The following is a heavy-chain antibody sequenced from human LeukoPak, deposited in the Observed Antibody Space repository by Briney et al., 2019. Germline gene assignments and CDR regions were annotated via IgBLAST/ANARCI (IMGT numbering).Heavy chain of an antibody. CDR3: AKDREVLLWFGESPFDY. J-gene: IGHJ4*02. CDR1: GFTFSSYA. D-gene: IGHD3-10*01. V-gene: IGHV3-23*01. Sequence: GGSLRLSCAASGFTFSSYAMSWVRQAPGKGLEWVSAISGSGGSTYYADSVKGRFTISRDNSKNTLYLQMNSLRAEDTTVYYCAKDREVLLWFGESPFDYWGQGTLVTVSS. CDR2: ISGSGGST.